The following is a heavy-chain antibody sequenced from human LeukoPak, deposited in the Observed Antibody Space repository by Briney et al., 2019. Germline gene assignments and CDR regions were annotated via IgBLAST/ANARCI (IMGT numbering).Heavy chain of an antibody. J-gene: IGHJ6*03. Sequence: ASVKVSCKASGYIFTSYAMHWVRQAPGQRLEWMGWISAGNGNTKYSQEFQGRVTITRDTSASTVYMELSSLRSEDMAVYYCARDYDYGWNYMDVWGKGTTVTVSS. CDR2: ISAGNGNT. CDR1: GYIFTSYA. D-gene: IGHD3-16*01. CDR3: ARDYDYGWNYMDV. V-gene: IGHV1-3*03.